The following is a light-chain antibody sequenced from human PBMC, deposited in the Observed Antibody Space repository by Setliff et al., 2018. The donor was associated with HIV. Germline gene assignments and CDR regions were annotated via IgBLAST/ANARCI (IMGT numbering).Light chain of an antibody. CDR3: CSNTGSNTFV. CDR2: QAT. J-gene: IGLJ1*01. V-gene: IGLV2-23*01. Sequence: SVLTQPASVSGSPGQSITISCTGTSNDVGRYDLVSWYQQHPARAPKLIIYQATRRPSGVSNRFSGSKSGNVASLTISGLQAEDEADYYCCSNTGSNTFVFGTGTKGTVL. CDR1: SNDVGRYDL.